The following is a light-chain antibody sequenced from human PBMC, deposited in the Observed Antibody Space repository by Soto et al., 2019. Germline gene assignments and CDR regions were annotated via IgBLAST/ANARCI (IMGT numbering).Light chain of an antibody. V-gene: IGKV1-6*01. CDR2: AAS. J-gene: IGKJ1*01. CDR3: LQDHDDSWT. Sequence: IWMTQSPSLLSASTGDRVTISCRASRDIGSDLSWYQQKPGKAPTLLIYAASNLQSGVPSRFRGSRSGTEFTLTVSSLQPEDFATYYCLQDHDDSWTFGQGTKVDIK. CDR1: RDIGSD.